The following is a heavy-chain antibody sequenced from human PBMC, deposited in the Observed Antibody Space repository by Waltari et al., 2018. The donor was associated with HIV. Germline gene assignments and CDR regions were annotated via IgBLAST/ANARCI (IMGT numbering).Heavy chain of an antibody. CDR3: ARRAITFGGVIVNAFDI. Sequence: EVQLVQSGAEVKKPGESLKISCKGSGYSFTSYWIGWVRQMPGKGLEWMGIIDPGDSDTRYSPSFQGQVTISADKSISTAYLQWSSLKASDTAMYYCARRAITFGGVIVNAFDIWGQGTMVTVSS. V-gene: IGHV5-51*01. CDR1: GYSFTSYW. J-gene: IGHJ3*02. D-gene: IGHD3-16*02. CDR2: IDPGDSDT.